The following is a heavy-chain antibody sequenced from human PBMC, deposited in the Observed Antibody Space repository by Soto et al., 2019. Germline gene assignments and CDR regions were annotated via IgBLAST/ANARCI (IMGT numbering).Heavy chain of an antibody. CDR2: IRSKAYGGTT. D-gene: IGHD6-13*01. V-gene: IGHV3-49*03. CDR3: TRDLSIAAAGPQLYYYYYMDV. J-gene: IGHJ6*03. Sequence: GGSLRLSCTASGFTFGDYAMSWFRQAPGKGLEWVGFIRSKAYGGTTEYAASVKGRFTISRDDSKSIAYLQMNSLKTEDTAVYYCTRDLSIAAAGPQLYYYYYMDVWGKGTTVTVSS. CDR1: GFTFGDYA.